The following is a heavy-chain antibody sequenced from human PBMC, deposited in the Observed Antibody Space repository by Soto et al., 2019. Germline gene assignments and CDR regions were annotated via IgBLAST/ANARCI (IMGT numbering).Heavy chain of an antibody. D-gene: IGHD6-13*01. Sequence: EVQLVESGGGLVKPGGSMRLSCATSDITFSSYSMNWVRQAPGNGMEWVSSISSSSHNIYYADSVKGQFTISRDNAKNSLYLQMNSLRTEDTAVDYCARTKGKSVSCLDYWGQGTLGAVSS. J-gene: IGHJ4*02. V-gene: IGHV3-21*01. CDR3: ARTKGKSVSCLDY. CDR2: ISSSSHNI. CDR1: DITFSSYS.